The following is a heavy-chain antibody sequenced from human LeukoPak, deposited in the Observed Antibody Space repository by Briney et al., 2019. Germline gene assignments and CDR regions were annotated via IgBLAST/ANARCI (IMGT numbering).Heavy chain of an antibody. CDR1: GFTFSSYS. Sequence: PGRSLRLSCAASGFTFSSYSMNWVRQAPGKGLEWVSSISSSSSYIYYADSVKGRFTISRDNAKNSLYLQMNSLRAEDTAVYYCARALGQAAAGIMVYWGQGTLVTVSS. CDR3: ARALGQAAAGIMVY. D-gene: IGHD6-13*01. V-gene: IGHV3-21*01. CDR2: ISSSSSYI. J-gene: IGHJ4*02.